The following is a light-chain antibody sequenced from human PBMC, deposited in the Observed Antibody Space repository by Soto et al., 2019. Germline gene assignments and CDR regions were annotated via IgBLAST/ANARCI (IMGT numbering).Light chain of an antibody. CDR2: DVT. CDR1: SSDVGGYNF. V-gene: IGLV2-14*01. Sequence: QSALTQPASVSGSPGQSITISCTGTSSDVGGYNFVSWYQQYPGKAPKLMIHDVTSRPSGVSNRFSGSKSGTTASLTISGLQAEDEDDYYCCSYESSTSYVFGTGTKVTVL. CDR3: CSYESSTSYV. J-gene: IGLJ1*01.